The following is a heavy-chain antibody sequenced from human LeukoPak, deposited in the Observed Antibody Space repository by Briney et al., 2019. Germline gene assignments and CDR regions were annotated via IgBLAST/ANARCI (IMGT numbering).Heavy chain of an antibody. CDR2: IYYSGST. Sequence: SETLSLTCTVSGGSISSYYWSWIRQPPGKGLEWIGYIYYSGSTNYNPSLKSRVTISVDTSKNQFSLKLSSVTAADTAVYYCAREGFDSYYYYIGMDVWGQGTTVTVSS. V-gene: IGHV4-59*01. D-gene: IGHD3-9*01. CDR1: GGSISSYY. J-gene: IGHJ6*02. CDR3: AREGFDSYYYYIGMDV.